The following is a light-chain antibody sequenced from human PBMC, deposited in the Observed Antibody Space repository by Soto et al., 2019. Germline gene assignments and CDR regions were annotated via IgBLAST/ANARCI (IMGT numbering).Light chain of an antibody. CDR2: DAS. Sequence: EIVLTQSPATLSLSPGERATLSCRASQSVNSYLAWYQQKPGQAPRLLISDASNRATGIPGRFSGSGSGTDFTLTISSLEPEDFAIYYGQQRTNWPSSTFGQGTRLEIK. V-gene: IGKV3-11*01. CDR3: QQRTNWPSST. CDR1: QSVNSY. J-gene: IGKJ5*01.